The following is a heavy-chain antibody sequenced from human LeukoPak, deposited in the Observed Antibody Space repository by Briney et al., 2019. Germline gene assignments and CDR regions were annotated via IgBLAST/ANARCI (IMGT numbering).Heavy chain of an antibody. CDR1: GGSLSSYY. V-gene: IGHV4-59*07. CDR2: IYYREHT. D-gene: IGHD5-18*01. CDR3: ARSYTPMVLDY. Sequence: SDTLSLTYTVSGGSLSSYYWICMPDPPEKGRVWFGYIYYREHTNHNLPLKSRVTISVDTSKNQFSLELSSVPAADRAVYYCARSYTPMVLDYWGQGTLLSVCS. J-gene: IGHJ4*02.